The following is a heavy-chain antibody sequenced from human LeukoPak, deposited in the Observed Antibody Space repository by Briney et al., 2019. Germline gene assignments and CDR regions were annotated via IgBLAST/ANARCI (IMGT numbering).Heavy chain of an antibody. CDR2: IVGSGANT. CDR3: AKWGDYDVLTGYYDPDN. CDR1: GFIFSNYA. Sequence: SGGSLRLFCAASGFIFSNYAMSWARQAPGKGLEWVSAIVGSGANTYYADSVKGRFTISRDNPRNTLYLQMNSLRAEDTAVYYCAKWGDYDVLTGYYDPDNWGQGTLVTVSS. D-gene: IGHD3-9*01. V-gene: IGHV3-23*01. J-gene: IGHJ4*02.